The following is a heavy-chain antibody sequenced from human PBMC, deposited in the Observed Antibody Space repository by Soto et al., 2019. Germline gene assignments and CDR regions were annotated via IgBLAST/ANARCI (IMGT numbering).Heavy chain of an antibody. CDR1: GFTFSSYW. CDR3: AMGGSLNWYFDL. V-gene: IGHV3-74*01. J-gene: IGHJ2*01. Sequence: EVQLVESGGGLVQPGGSLRLSCAASGFTFSSYWMHWVRQAPGKGLVWVSRINSDGSSTSYADSVKGRFTISRDNATNKLYLQMNSLRAEDTAVYYCAMGGSLNWYFDLWGRGTLVTVSS. CDR2: INSDGSST. D-gene: IGHD1-26*01.